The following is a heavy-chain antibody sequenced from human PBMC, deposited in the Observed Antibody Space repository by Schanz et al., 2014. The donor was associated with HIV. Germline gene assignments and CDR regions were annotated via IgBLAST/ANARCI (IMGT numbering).Heavy chain of an antibody. CDR2: ISAYKGNT. CDR1: GYTFTGYY. CDR3: ARGPKWEGLMDV. D-gene: IGHD1-26*01. J-gene: IGHJ6*02. Sequence: QVQLVQSGAEVKKPGASVKVSCKASGYTFTGYYMHWVRQAPGQGLEWMGWISAYKGNTNYAQKLQGRVTMTTDTSISTAYLEVDSLKSEDTAVYYCARGPKWEGLMDVWGQGTTVIVSS. V-gene: IGHV1-18*04.